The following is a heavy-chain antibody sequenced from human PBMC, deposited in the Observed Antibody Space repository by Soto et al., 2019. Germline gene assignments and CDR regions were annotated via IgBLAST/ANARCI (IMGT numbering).Heavy chain of an antibody. CDR1: GYTFTSYG. CDR2: ISAHHGDT. V-gene: IGHV1-18*01. Sequence: QVRLVQSGSEVKKPGASVKVSCKASGYTFTSYGFSWVRQAPGQGLEWVGWISAHHGDTNYAQKFQGRVTMTTDTSTSAAYMELRSLRSADTAVYSCARDSMVTSNWFDTWGQGTLVTVSS. CDR3: ARDSMVTSNWFDT. J-gene: IGHJ5*02. D-gene: IGHD4-17*01.